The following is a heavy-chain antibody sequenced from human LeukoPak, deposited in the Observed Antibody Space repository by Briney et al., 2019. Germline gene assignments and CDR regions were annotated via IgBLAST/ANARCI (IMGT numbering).Heavy chain of an antibody. CDR1: GFTFADYA. V-gene: IGHV3-9*01. CDR2: IRWNSGSI. D-gene: IGHD2-2*01. J-gene: IGHJ4*02. Sequence: GRSLRLSCAASGFTFADYAMHCVRQAPGECLEWVSGIRWNSGSISYADSVKGRFTISRDNAKNSLYLQMNSLRAEDTALYYCAKGGAVVVPAALDYWGQGTLVTVSS. CDR3: AKGGAVVVPAALDY.